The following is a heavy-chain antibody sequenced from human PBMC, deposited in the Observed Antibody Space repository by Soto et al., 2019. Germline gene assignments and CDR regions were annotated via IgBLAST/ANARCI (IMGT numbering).Heavy chain of an antibody. D-gene: IGHD6-6*01. V-gene: IGHV1-69*06. Sequence: SVKVSCKASGGTFSTNAISWLRQAPGQGLEWMGGIIPISGTAHNAQKFQARVTSTVDKSTTTAYMELSSLTSEDTGVYYCARDRFGGGSSLYAFDVWGQGTMVTVSS. CDR1: GGTFSTNA. J-gene: IGHJ3*01. CDR2: IIPISGTA. CDR3: ARDRFGGGSSLYAFDV.